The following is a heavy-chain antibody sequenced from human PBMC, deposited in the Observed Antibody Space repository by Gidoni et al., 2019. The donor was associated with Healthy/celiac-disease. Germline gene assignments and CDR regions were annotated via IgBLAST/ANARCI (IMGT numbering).Heavy chain of an antibody. D-gene: IGHD6-13*01. V-gene: IGHV3-66*01. Sequence: EVQRVESGGGLVKPGGSLRLSSAASGFTVSRNYMSLVRQAPGKGLEGFSVIYSSCSTYYAGSVKGRFTISRDNSKKTLYLQMNGLRAEDTAVYYCAKSSSWPNWGQGTLFTVSS. CDR2: IYSSCST. CDR1: GFTVSRNY. J-gene: IGHJ4*02. CDR3: AKSSSWPN.